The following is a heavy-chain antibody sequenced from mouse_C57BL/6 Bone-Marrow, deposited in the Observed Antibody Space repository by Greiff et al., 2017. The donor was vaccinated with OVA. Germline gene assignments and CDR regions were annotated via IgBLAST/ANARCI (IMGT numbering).Heavy chain of an antibody. CDR3: TTVVADWYFDV. Sequence: EVQLKQSGAELVRPGASVKLSCTASGFNIKDYYMHWVKQRPEQGLEWIGRIDPEDGDTEYAQKFQGNATMTADTSSNTAYMQLSSLTSEDTAVYYCTTVVADWYFDVWGTGTTVTVSS. V-gene: IGHV14-1*01. CDR2: IDPEDGDT. J-gene: IGHJ1*03. D-gene: IGHD1-1*01. CDR1: GFNIKDYY.